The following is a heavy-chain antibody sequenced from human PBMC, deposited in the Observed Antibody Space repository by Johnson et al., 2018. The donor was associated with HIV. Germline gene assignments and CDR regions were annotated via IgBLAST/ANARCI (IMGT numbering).Heavy chain of an antibody. V-gene: IGHV3-30*14. Sequence: QVQLVESGGGVVQPGRSLRLSCAASGFTFSSYAMHWVRQAPGKGLEWVAVISYDGSNKYYADSVKGRFTISRDDSKNTLYLQMNSLRAEDTAVYYCASLPTRKGGRSGAFDIWGQGTMVTVSS. CDR1: GFTFSSYA. D-gene: IGHD3-3*01. CDR3: ASLPTRKGGRSGAFDI. J-gene: IGHJ3*02. CDR2: ISYDGSNK.